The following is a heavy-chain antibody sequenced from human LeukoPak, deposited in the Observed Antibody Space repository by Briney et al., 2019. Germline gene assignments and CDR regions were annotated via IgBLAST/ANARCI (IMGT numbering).Heavy chain of an antibody. CDR2: ISSSSYI. J-gene: IGHJ4*02. V-gene: IGHV3-21*01. CDR3: ARDVAAFGELLSLGGDY. CDR1: GFTFSSYS. D-gene: IGHD3-10*01. Sequence: GGSLRLSCAASGFTFSSYSMNWVHQAPGKGLEWVSSISSSSYIYYADSVKGRFTISRDNAKNSLYLQMNSLRAEDTAVYYCARDVAAFGELLSLGGDYWGQGTLVTVSS.